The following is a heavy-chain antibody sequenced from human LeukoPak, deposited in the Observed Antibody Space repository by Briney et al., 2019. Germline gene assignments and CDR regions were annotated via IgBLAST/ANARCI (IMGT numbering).Heavy chain of an antibody. D-gene: IGHD3-22*01. CDR1: GGSISSGSYY. CDR3: AREGRSNNRDYYGSSSYYYDY. V-gene: IGHV4-61*02. CDR2: IYTSGST. J-gene: IGHJ4*02. Sequence: SETLSLTCTVSGGSISSGSYYWSWIRQPAGKGLEWIGRIYTSGSTNYNPSLKSRVTISVDTSKNQFSLKLSSVTAADTAVYYCAREGRSNNRDYYGSSSYYYDYWGQGTLVTVSS.